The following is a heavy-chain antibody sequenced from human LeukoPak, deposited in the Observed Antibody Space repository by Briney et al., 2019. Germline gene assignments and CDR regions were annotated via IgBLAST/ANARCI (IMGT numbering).Heavy chain of an antibody. CDR2: IYYSGST. Sequence: PSETLSLTCTVSGGSISSSSYYWGWIRQPPGKGLEWTGYIYYSGSTYYNPSLKSRVTISVDTSKNQFSLKLSSVTAADTAVYYCARFNAMVRGVVNWFDPWGQGTLVTVSS. CDR3: ARFNAMVRGVVNWFDP. D-gene: IGHD3-10*01. V-gene: IGHV4-31*03. J-gene: IGHJ5*02. CDR1: GGSISSSSYY.